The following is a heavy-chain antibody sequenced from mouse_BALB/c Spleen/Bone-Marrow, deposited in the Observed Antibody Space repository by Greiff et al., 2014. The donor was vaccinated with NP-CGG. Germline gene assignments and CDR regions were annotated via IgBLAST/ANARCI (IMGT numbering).Heavy chain of an antibody. CDR1: GYSFTGYY. CDR2: VYPNNGGT. D-gene: IGHD1-2*01. CDR3: ATWDYGYY. Sequence: DVKLQESGPDLVKPGASVEISCKASGYSFTGYYMHWMKQSHGKSLEWIGRVYPNNGGTDYNQKFKGKAILTVDKSSSTAYMELRSLTSEDSAVYYCATWDYGYYWGQGTTLTVSS. J-gene: IGHJ2*01. V-gene: IGHV1-34*01.